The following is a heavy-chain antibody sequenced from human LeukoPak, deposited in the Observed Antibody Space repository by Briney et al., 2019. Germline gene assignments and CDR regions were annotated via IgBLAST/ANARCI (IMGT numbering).Heavy chain of an antibody. CDR2: MNPDGSVK. CDR3: LVTTRSRGFDY. V-gene: IGHV3-7*01. Sequence: GGSLRLSCAASGFAFSSSYMNWVRQAPGKGLEWVATMNPDGSVKNYVDSVKGRFTISRDNAKNSLSLQMNSLRAEDTAVYYCLVTTRSRGFDYWGQGTLVTVSS. J-gene: IGHJ4*02. D-gene: IGHD1/OR15-1a*01. CDR1: GFAFSSSY.